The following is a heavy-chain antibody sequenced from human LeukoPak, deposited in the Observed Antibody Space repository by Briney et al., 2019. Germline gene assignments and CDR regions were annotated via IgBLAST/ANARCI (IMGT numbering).Heavy chain of an antibody. D-gene: IGHD5-12*01. CDR1: GFTFSCYA. CDR2: ISGSGGST. J-gene: IGHJ4*02. CDR3: ASRGWLRYYFDY. V-gene: IGHV3-23*01. Sequence: TGGSLRLSCAASGFTFSCYAMSWVRQAPGKGLEWVSAISGSGGSTYYADSVKGRFTISRDNSKNTLYLQMNSLRAEDTAVYYCASRGWLRYYFDYWGQGTLVTVSS.